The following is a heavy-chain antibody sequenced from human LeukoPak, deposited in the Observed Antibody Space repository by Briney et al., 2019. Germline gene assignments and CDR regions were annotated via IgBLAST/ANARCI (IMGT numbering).Heavy chain of an antibody. Sequence: VASVKVSCKASGYTFTGYYMHWVRQAPGQGLEWMGWINPNSGGTNYAQKFQGRVTMTRDTSISTAYMELSRLRSDDTAVYYCARDGQHYYYYYYMDVWGEGTTVTVSS. CDR1: GYTFTGYY. CDR3: ARDGQHYYYYYYMDV. J-gene: IGHJ6*03. CDR2: INPNSGGT. D-gene: IGHD2-2*01. V-gene: IGHV1-2*02.